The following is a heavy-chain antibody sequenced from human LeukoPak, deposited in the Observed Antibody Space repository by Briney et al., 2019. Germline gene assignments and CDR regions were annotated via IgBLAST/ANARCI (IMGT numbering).Heavy chain of an antibody. V-gene: IGHV1-18*01. J-gene: IGHJ5*02. D-gene: IGHD1-20*01. CDR2: VSTYNSDT. Sequence: APVKVSCKASGYRFSSNGISWVRQAPGQGLEWVGWVSTYNSDTNYAPRFQGRVTMTKDTSTSTVYMELRSLRTDDTAVYYCALDNWNEFDPWGQGTLVTVSS. CDR3: ALDNWNEFDP. CDR1: GYRFSSNG.